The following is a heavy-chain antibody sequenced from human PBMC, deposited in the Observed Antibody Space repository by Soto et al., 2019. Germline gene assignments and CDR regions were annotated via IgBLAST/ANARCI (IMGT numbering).Heavy chain of an antibody. CDR3: AKSGAQGGDILTGPRDNYYYYYGMDV. V-gene: IGHV3-30*18. D-gene: IGHD3-9*01. CDR1: GFTFSSYG. J-gene: IGHJ6*02. CDR2: ISYDGSNK. Sequence: GGSLRLSCAASGFTFSSYGMHWVRQAPGKGLEWVAVISYDGSNKYYADSVKGRFTISRDNSKNTLYLQMNSLRAEDTAVYYCAKSGAQGGDILTGPRDNYYYYYGMDVWGQGTTVTVSS.